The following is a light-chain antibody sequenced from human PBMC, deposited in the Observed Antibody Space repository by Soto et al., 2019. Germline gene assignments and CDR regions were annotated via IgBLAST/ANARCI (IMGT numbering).Light chain of an antibody. CDR3: AAWDDSLSGQV. V-gene: IGLV1-47*01. CDR2: RNN. CDR1: SSNIGSNS. Sequence: QSVLTQPPSAAGTPGQRVTISCSGSSSNIGSNSVYWYHQLPGTAPKVLMYRNNQRPSGVPDRFYGSKSGTSASLAISGLRSEDEAAYYCAAWDDSLSGQVFGGGTKLTVL. J-gene: IGLJ3*02.